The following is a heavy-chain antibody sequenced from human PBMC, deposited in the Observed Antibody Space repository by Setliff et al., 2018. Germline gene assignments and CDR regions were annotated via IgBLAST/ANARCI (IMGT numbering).Heavy chain of an antibody. CDR1: GFAFGDYF. CDR3: GPGGKGLLEN. Sequence: GGSLRLSCAASGFAFGDYFMSWIREAPGKGLEWISYISSDGITIHYADSVRGRFTVSRDNAKNSLYLQMNSLRAEDTAIYYCGPGGKGLLENWGQGTLVTVSS. V-gene: IGHV3-11*04. J-gene: IGHJ4*02. CDR2: ISSDGITI. D-gene: IGHD3-10*01.